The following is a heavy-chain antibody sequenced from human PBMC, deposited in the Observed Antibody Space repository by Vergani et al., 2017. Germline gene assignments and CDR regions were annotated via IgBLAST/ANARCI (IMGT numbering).Heavy chain of an antibody. CDR2: ISGSGGST. J-gene: IGHJ5*02. V-gene: IGHV3-23*01. CDR1: GFTFSSYA. CDR3: ARDKSATITNERKYNWFDP. D-gene: IGHD1-1*01. Sequence: EVQLLESGGGLVQPGGSLRLSCAASGFTFSSYAMSWVRQAPGKGLEWVSAISGSGGSTYYADSVKGRFTISRDNSKNTLYLQMNSLRAEDTAVYYCARDKSATITNERKYNWFDPWGQGTLVTVSS.